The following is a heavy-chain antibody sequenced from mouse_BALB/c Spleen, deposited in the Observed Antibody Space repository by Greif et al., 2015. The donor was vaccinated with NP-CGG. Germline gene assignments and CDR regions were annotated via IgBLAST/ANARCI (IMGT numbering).Heavy chain of an antibody. V-gene: IGHV1S130*01. CDR3: ARDWYFDY. CDR1: GYTFTSSW. CDR2: IHPNSGNT. D-gene: IGHD4-1*01. J-gene: IGHJ2*01. Sequence: QVQLQQSGSVLVRPGASVKLSCKASGYTFTSSWMHWAKQRPGQGLEWIGEIHPNSGNTNYNEKSKGKATLTVDTSSSTAYVDLSSLTSEDSAVYYCARDWYFDYWAKAPLSQSHQ.